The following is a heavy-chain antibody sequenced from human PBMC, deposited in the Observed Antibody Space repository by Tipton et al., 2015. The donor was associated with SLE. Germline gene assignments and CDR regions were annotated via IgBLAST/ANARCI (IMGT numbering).Heavy chain of an antibody. CDR3: ARIPVYYYYYRDV. CDR1: GGSISSSSYY. Sequence: TLSLTCTVSGGSISSSSYYWGRVSPPQGKELEWIGTVYHSGHTNYNPSLKSPVTISVDTSKNQFSLKRSSVTAADTAVYYCARIPVYYYYYRDVGGKGTTVTVSS. CDR2: VYHSGHT. J-gene: IGHJ6*03. V-gene: IGHV4-39*07.